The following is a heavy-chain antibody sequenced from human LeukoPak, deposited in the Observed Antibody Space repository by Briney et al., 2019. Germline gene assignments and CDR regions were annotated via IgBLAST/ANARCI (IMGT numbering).Heavy chain of an antibody. CDR2: INQDGRDQ. CDR1: GFTFSDYW. CDR3: TGGALDY. Sequence: GGSLRLSCAASGFTFSDYWMSWVRQAPGQGPEWVAKINQDGRDQHFVDSVKGRFTISRDNAKNLLFLQMDSLRAEDTAVYYCTGGALDYWGPGTLVTVSS. V-gene: IGHV3-7*04. J-gene: IGHJ4*02.